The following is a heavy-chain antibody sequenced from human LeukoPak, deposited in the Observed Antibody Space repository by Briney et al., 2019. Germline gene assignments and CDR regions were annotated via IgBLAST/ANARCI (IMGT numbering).Heavy chain of an antibody. CDR1: GNTFTGYY. CDR3: ARGLSSSWSIDY. V-gene: IGHV1-2*02. D-gene: IGHD6-13*01. Sequence: ASVKVSCKASGNTFTGYYLRWVRQAPGQGLEWMGWISPNSGDTNYPQQFQGRVTMTRDTSISTAFMEVSRLKSDDTAVYYCARGLSSSWSIDYWGQGTLVTVSS. CDR2: ISPNSGDT. J-gene: IGHJ4*02.